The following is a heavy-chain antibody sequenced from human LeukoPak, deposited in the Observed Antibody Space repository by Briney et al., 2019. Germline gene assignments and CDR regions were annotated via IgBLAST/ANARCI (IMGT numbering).Heavy chain of an antibody. V-gene: IGHV1-2*02. CDR1: GYTFTGYY. CDR3: ARDEVPLVAAAGISVFDY. J-gene: IGHJ4*02. Sequence: ASVKVSCKASGYTFTGYYMHWVRQAPGQGLEWMGWINPNSGGTNYAQKFQGRVTMTRDTSISTAYMELSRLRPDDTAVYYCARDEVPLVAAAGISVFDYWGQGTLVTVSS. CDR2: INPNSGGT. D-gene: IGHD6-13*01.